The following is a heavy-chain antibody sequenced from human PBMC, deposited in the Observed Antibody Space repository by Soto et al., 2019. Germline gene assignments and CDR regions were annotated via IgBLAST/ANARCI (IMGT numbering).Heavy chain of an antibody. J-gene: IGHJ4*02. CDR3: ARSMVRGVINPGHQPRFDY. V-gene: IGHV1-69*13. CDR1: GGNFSRYA. CDR2: IIPIFGTA. D-gene: IGHD3-10*01. Sequence: SVKGSCKASGGNFSRYAISCVRQTPGQGLEWMGGIIPIFGTANYAQKFQGRVTITADESTSTAYMELSSLRSEDTAVYYCARSMVRGVINPGHQPRFDYWGQGTLVTVSS.